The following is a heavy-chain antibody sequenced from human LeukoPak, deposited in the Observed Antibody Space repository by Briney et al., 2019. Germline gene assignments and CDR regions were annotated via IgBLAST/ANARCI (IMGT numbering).Heavy chain of an antibody. CDR1: GGTFSSYA. J-gene: IGHJ5*02. Sequence: GASVKVSCKASGGTFSSYAISWVRQAPGQGLEWMGGIIPIFGTANYAQKFQGRVTITADESTSTAYMELSSLRSEDTAVYYCAARGYSYGWNWFDPWGQGTLVTVSS. V-gene: IGHV1-69*13. D-gene: IGHD5-18*01. CDR2: IIPIFGTA. CDR3: AARGYSYGWNWFDP.